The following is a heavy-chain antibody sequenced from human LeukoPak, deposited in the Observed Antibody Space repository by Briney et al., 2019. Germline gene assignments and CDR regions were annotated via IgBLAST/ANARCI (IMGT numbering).Heavy chain of an antibody. J-gene: IGHJ4*02. CDR2: IYYSGST. CDR3: ARMRGTTLFDY. V-gene: IGHV4-59*01. D-gene: IGHD2/OR15-2a*01. Sequence: SETLSLTCTVSGGSISSYYWSWIRQPPGKGLEWIGYIYYSGSTNYTPSLKSRATISVDTSKNKFSLKLSSVTAADTAVYYCARMRGTTLFDYWGQGTLVTVSS. CDR1: GGSISSYY.